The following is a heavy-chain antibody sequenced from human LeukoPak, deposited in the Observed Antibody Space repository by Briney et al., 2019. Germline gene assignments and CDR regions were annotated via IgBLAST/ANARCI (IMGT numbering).Heavy chain of an antibody. V-gene: IGHV3-23*01. CDR2: ISGSGGST. CDR1: GFTFSSYA. J-gene: IGHJ6*03. Sequence: PGGSLRLSCAASGFTFSSYAMSWVGQAPGKGLEWVAAISGSGGSTSYADSVKGRFTISRDNSKNTLYLQMNSLRADDTAVYYCAKRRGLELTYYYHMDVWGKGTTVTVSS. CDR3: AKRRGLELTYYYHMDV. D-gene: IGHD1-7*01.